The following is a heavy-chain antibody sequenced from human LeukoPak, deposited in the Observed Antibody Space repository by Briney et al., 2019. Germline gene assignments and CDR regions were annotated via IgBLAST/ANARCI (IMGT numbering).Heavy chain of an antibody. J-gene: IGHJ5*02. CDR2: IYYSGST. D-gene: IGHD1-1*01. Sequence: KPSETLSLTCTVSGGSISSGGYYWSWIRQHPGKGLEWIGYIYYSGSTYYNLSLRSRLTISVDTSKNQFSLKLSSVTAADTAVYYCARGQLSWFDPWGQGTLVTVSS. V-gene: IGHV4-31*03. CDR1: GGSISSGGYY. CDR3: ARGQLSWFDP.